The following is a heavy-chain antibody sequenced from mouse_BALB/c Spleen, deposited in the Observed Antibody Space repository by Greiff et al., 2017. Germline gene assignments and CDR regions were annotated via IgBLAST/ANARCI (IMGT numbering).Heavy chain of an antibody. V-gene: IGHV4-1*02. CDR3: ARGDYDGDYAMDY. Sequence: EVQLQESGGGLVQPGGSLKLSCAASGFDFSRYWMSWVRQAPGKGLEWIGEINPDSSTINYTPSLKDKFIISRDNAKNTLYLQMSKVRSEDTALYYCARGDYDGDYAMDYWGQGTSVTVSS. D-gene: IGHD2-4*01. J-gene: IGHJ4*01. CDR1: GFDFSRYW. CDR2: INPDSSTI.